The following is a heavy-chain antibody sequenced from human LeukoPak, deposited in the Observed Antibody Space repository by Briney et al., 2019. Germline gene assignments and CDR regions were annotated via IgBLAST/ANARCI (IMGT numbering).Heavy chain of an antibody. CDR3: ARATRANYYDSSGRKYYHYGMDV. Sequence: GGSLRLSCAASGFTFSDYYMSWIRQAPGKGLEWVSYISSSGSTIYYADSVKGRFTISRDNAKNSLYLQMNSLRAEDTAVYYCARATRANYYDSSGRKYYHYGMDVWGQGTTVTVSS. D-gene: IGHD3-22*01. CDR2: ISSSGSTI. CDR1: GFTFSDYY. J-gene: IGHJ6*02. V-gene: IGHV3-11*01.